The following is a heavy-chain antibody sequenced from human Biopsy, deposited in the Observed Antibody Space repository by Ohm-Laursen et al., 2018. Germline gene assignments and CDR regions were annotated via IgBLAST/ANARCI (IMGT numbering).Heavy chain of an antibody. CDR2: IYYSVMT. Sequence: GTLSLTCTVSGDSVTKYYWSWIRQPPGKGLEWIGHIYYSVMTNYNPSLQSRVSISVDTSRNQVSLTLSSVTAADTAVYYCARDSGILNYGNFKYYHYYGMDAWGQGTKVTVS. CDR1: GDSVTKYY. D-gene: IGHD4-11*01. V-gene: IGHV4-59*02. J-gene: IGHJ6*02. CDR3: ARDSGILNYGNFKYYHYYGMDA.